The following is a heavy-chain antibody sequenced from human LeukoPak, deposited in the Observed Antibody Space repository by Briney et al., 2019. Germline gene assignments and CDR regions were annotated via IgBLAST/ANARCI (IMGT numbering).Heavy chain of an antibody. CDR2: IGIAGET. D-gene: IGHD2-15*01. CDR3: ARGTRYCSGGSCYSGASNWFDP. CDR1: GFTFSSYD. V-gene: IGHV3-13*01. J-gene: IGHJ5*02. Sequence: GGSRRLSCAASGFTFSSYDMHWGRQATGKGLEWVSAIGIAGETYYPGTLKGRFTISRENAKHSLYLQINSLRAGDTAVYYCARGTRYCSGGSCYSGASNWFDPWGQGTLVTVSS.